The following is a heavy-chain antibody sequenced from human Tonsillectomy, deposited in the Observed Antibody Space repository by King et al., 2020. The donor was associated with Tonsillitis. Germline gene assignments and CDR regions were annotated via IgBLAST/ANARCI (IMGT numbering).Heavy chain of an antibody. CDR2: TDWNGYDV. D-gene: IGHD6-19*01. Sequence: DVQLVQSGGGLVQPGRSLRLSCEVSGFTFDNYAMHWIRQAPGKGLEWVSGTDWNGYDVGYADSVKGRFTISRDNAKNSLYLEMNSLRPEDTALYYCAKDLGALYSSSRGYQYYGRDVWGQGTAVTVSS. J-gene: IGHJ6*02. CDR3: AKDLGALYSSSRGYQYYGRDV. V-gene: IGHV3-9*01. CDR1: GFTFDNYA.